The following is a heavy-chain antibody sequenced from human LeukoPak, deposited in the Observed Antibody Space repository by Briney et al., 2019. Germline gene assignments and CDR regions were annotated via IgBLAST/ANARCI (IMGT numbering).Heavy chain of an antibody. D-gene: IGHD6-19*01. V-gene: IGHV3-30*04. Sequence: PGRSLRLSCVASGFTFSSYAMHWVRQAPGKGLEWVAVISYDGSNKYYADSVKGRFTISRDNSKNTLYLQMNSLRAEDTAVYYCARAYIAVAGTGYGLVDYWGQGTLVTVSS. CDR2: ISYDGSNK. CDR3: ARAYIAVAGTGYGLVDY. CDR1: GFTFSSYA. J-gene: IGHJ4*02.